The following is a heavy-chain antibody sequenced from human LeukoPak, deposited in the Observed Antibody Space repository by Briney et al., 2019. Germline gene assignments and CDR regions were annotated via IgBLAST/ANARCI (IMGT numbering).Heavy chain of an antibody. CDR3: AREDDILTADAFDI. CDR2: IYTSGST. V-gene: IGHV4-61*02. J-gene: IGHJ3*02. CDR1: GASISSGSYY. D-gene: IGHD3-9*01. Sequence: SETLSLTCTVSGASISSGSYYWSWIRQPAGKGLEWIGRIYTSGSTNYNPSLKSRVTMSVDTSKNQFSLKLSSVTAADTAVYYCAREDDILTADAFDIWGQGTMVTVSS.